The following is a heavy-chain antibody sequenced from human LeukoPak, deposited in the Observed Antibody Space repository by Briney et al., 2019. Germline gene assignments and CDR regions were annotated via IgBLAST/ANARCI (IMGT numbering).Heavy chain of an antibody. D-gene: IGHD6-19*01. V-gene: IGHV3-11*05. Sequence: PGGSLRLSCAASGFTFSDHYMSWIRQAPGKGLEYISHISRSGSYTGYADPVKGRYTIFRDNAKDSLYLQMNSLRAEDSAVYYCARDGTGWKYDYWGQGILVTVSS. CDR1: GFTFSDHY. J-gene: IGHJ4*02. CDR2: ISRSGSYT. CDR3: ARDGTGWKYDY.